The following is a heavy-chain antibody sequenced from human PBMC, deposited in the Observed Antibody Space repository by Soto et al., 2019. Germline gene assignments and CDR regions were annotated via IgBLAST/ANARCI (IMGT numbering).Heavy chain of an antibody. CDR3: ARDPDKYSSSSEVGV. D-gene: IGHD6-6*01. V-gene: IGHV1-18*01. CDR1: GYTFTSYG. J-gene: IGHJ6*02. Sequence: VASVKVSCKASGYTFTSYGISWVRQAPGQGLEWMGWISAYNGNTNYAQKLQGRVTMTTDTSTSTAYMELRSLRSDDTAVYYCARDPDKYSSSSEVGVWGQGTTVTVSS. CDR2: ISAYNGNT.